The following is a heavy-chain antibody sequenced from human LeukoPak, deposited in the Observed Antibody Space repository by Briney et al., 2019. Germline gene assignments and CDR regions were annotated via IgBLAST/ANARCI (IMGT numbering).Heavy chain of an antibody. J-gene: IGHJ4*02. CDR3: AKNFWGSPRGVDH. CDR1: GFTLSTYW. Sequence: QSGGSLRLSCAASGFTLSTYWMHWVRQAPGRGLVWVARINSDGSSTNYADSVKGRFTISRDNAKNTLYLQMNSLRAEDTALYYCAKNFWGSPRGVDHWGQGTLVTVSS. V-gene: IGHV3-74*01. D-gene: IGHD3-3*01. CDR2: INSDGSST.